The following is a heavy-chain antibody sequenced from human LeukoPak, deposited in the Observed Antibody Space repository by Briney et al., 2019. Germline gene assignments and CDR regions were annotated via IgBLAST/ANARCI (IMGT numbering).Heavy chain of an antibody. CDR1: GFTFSRYV. CDR2: ISDSGGST. J-gene: IGHJ4*02. V-gene: IGHV3-23*01. CDR3: AKDEDLRDGDYSYFDY. D-gene: IGHD4-17*01. Sequence: GGSLRLSCAASGFTFSRYVMRWVRQAPGKGLEWVSAISDSGGSTYYADSVKGRFTIYRDNSKNTLYFQINSLRAEETAVYYCAKDEDLRDGDYSYFDYWGQGTLVTVSS.